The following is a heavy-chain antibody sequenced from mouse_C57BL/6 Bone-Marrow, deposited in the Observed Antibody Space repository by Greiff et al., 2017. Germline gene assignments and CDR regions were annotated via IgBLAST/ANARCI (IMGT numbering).Heavy chain of an antibody. CDR3: ARSGYITSRYFDV. CDR2: INPNNGGT. CDR1: GYTFTDYN. V-gene: IGHV1-22*01. Sequence: DVQLQESGPELVKPGASVKMSCKASGYTFTDYNMHWVKQSHGKSLEWIGYINPNNGGTSYNQKFKGKATLTVNKSSSTAYMELRSLTSEDSAVYYCARSGYITSRYFDVWGTGTTVTVSS. J-gene: IGHJ1*03. D-gene: IGHD1-1*01.